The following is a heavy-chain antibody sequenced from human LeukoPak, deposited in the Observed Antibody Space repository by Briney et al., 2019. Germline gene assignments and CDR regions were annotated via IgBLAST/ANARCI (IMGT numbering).Heavy chain of an antibody. V-gene: IGHV4-39*07. CDR1: GGSISSSSYY. J-gene: IGHJ3*02. Sequence: PSETLSLTCTVSGGSISSSSYYWGWIRQPPGKGLEWIGSIYYSGSTYYNPSLKSRVTISVDTSKNQFSLKLSSVTAADTAVYYCARVGERPRDAFDIWGQGTMVTVSS. D-gene: IGHD3-16*01. CDR2: IYYSGST. CDR3: ARVGERPRDAFDI.